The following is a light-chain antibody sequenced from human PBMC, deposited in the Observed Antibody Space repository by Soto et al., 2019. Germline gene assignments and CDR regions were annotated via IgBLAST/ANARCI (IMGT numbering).Light chain of an antibody. CDR1: QSVSSY. V-gene: IGKV3-11*01. J-gene: IGKJ2*01. CDR2: DAF. CDR3: QQRSNWPPYT. Sequence: EIVLTQSPATLSLSPGERATLSCRASQSVSSYLAWYQQKLGQAPRLLIYDAFNRATGIPARISGSGSGTDFTLTISSLELEDFAVYYCQQRSNWPPYTFGQGTKLEIK.